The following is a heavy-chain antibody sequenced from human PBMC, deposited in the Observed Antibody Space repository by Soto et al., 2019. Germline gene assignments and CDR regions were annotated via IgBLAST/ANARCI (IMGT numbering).Heavy chain of an antibody. CDR1: GGSISSYY. V-gene: IGHV4-59*01. CDR3: TGAYYDVSGYSLDP. CDR2: IYYSGST. D-gene: IGHD3-22*01. J-gene: IGHJ5*02. Sequence: SETLSLTCTVSGGSISSYYWSWIRQPPGKGLEWIGYIYYSGSTNYNPSLKSRVIISVDTAKNQFSLRLSSVSAADTAVYYCTGAYYDVSGYSLDPWGQGTSVTVSS.